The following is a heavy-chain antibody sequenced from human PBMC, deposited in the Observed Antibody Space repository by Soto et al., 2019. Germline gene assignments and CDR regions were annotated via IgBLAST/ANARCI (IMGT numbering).Heavy chain of an antibody. V-gene: IGHV1-2*04. Sequence: RASVKVSCKTSGYIFTDYYIHWVRQAPGQGLEWMGWTNPNSGGTNYAQKFQDWVTMTRDTSINTAYMEVNSLRSDDTAVYYCARPSGYYPYYFDDWGQGTQVTVSS. D-gene: IGHD3-22*01. CDR3: ARPSGYYPYYFDD. CDR2: TNPNSGGT. J-gene: IGHJ4*02. CDR1: GYIFTDYY.